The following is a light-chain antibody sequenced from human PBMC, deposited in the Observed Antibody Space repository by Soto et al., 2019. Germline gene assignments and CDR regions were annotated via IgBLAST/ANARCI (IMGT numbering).Light chain of an antibody. CDR2: KAS. CDR3: MQGINFT. V-gene: IGKV2-30*02. Sequence: IVLTQSPLSLPVTLGQPASISCRSSQSLVHSDGNTYLNWIQQRPGQSPRRLLYKASNRDSEVPDRLSGSGSGHDFTLRIRRVEADDVGVYYCMQGINFTFGQGPRVEIK. J-gene: IGKJ1*01. CDR1: QSLVHSDGNTY.